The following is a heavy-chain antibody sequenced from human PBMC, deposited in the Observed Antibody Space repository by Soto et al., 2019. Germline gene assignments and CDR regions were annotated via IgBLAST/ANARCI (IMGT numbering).Heavy chain of an antibody. V-gene: IGHV4-59*08. CDR2: IYYSGIT. J-gene: IGHJ2*01. D-gene: IGHD2-21*01. Sequence: QVQLQESGPGLVKPSETLSLTCTVSGGSISGYYWSWVRQSPGTGLEWIGYIYYSGITKYNPSLKSRVAIXVXXSKNRCSLKMSSVTAADTAVYYCTRHVANGFTFDLWGRGALITVSS. CDR1: GGSISGYY. CDR3: TRHVANGFTFDL.